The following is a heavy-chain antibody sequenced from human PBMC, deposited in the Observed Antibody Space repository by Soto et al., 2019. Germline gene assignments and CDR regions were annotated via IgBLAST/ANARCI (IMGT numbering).Heavy chain of an antibody. CDR1: GGSVSSRSHH. J-gene: IGHJ6*02. CDR3: ARDFCGGDCSDDYYYYAMDV. Sequence: PSETLSPTCTVSGGSVSSRSHHPSWLRQPPGKGLCWIGYIYYSGSTKYNPSLRSRVTISVDTSKNQFSLKVSSVTAADTAIYYCARDFCGGDCSDDYYYYAMDVWGQGTTVTVSS. D-gene: IGHD2-21*02. V-gene: IGHV4-61*01. CDR2: IYYSGST.